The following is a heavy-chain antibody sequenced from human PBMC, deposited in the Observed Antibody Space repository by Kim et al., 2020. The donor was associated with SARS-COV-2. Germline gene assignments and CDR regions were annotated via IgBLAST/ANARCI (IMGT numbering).Heavy chain of an antibody. CDR2: IFHSGST. CDR3: ARRVRITIFGVVTYFDY. D-gene: IGHD3-3*01. J-gene: IGHJ4*02. CDR1: GASIGSSNW. V-gene: IGHV4-4*02. Sequence: SETLSLTCAVSGASIGSSNWWSWVRQPPGKGLEWIGEIFHSGSTNYNTPLKSRVTISVDKSKNQYSLKLSSVTAADTAVYYCARRVRITIFGVVTYFDYWGQGTLVTVSS.